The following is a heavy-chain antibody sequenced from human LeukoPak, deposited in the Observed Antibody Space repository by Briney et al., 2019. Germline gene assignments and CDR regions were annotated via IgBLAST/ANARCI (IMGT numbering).Heavy chain of an antibody. Sequence: SETLSLTCTVSGDPISRSHWSWIRQPPRKGLEWIGYIYYSGNTIYTPSTKCRVTLSVATTKNKFSLKRNSVTAADTAVYYCARPGCGGYSNWFDPWGQGTLVTVSS. V-gene: IGHV4-59*08. CDR3: ARPGCGGYSNWFDP. CDR2: IYYSGNT. D-gene: IGHD1-26*01. CDR1: GDPISRSH. J-gene: IGHJ5*02.